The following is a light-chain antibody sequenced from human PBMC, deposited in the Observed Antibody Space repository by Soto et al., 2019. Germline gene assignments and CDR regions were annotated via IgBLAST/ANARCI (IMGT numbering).Light chain of an antibody. J-gene: IGKJ1*01. CDR1: QGISNY. CDR2: DAS. CDR3: QQYNSYSGWT. V-gene: IGKV1-5*01. Sequence: DIHMTQSPSSLSASVGDRVTITCRASQGISNYLAWYQQKPGKAPKLLIYDASSLESGVPSRFSGSGSGTEFTLTISSLQPDDFATYYCQQYNSYSGWTFGQGTKVDIK.